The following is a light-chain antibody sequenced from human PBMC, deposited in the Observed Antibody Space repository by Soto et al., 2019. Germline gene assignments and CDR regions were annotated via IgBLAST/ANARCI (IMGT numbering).Light chain of an antibody. V-gene: IGLV2-11*01. Sequence: QSVLTQPASVSGSPGQSITISCTGASSDVGGYNYVSWYQEQPGKAPKLMIYDVSKRPSGVPDRFSGSKSGNTASLTISGLQAEDEADYYCCSYAGSYSYVFGTGTKVTV. CDR3: CSYAGSYSYV. CDR1: SSDVGGYNY. CDR2: DVS. J-gene: IGLJ1*01.